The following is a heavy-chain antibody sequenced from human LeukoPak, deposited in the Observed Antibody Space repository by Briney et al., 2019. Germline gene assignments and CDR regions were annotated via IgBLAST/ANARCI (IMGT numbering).Heavy chain of an antibody. CDR3: ATNDFWSGYYPYYFDY. D-gene: IGHD3-3*01. CDR1: GYSISSGYY. V-gene: IGHV4-38-2*02. Sequence: PSETLSLTCTVSGYSISSGYYWGWIRQPPGKGLEWIGGIYHRGGTYYNPSLKSRVTISVDTSKNQFSLKLSPVTAAHTAAYYCATNDFWSGYYPYYFDYWGQGTLVTVSS. J-gene: IGHJ4*02. CDR2: IYHRGGT.